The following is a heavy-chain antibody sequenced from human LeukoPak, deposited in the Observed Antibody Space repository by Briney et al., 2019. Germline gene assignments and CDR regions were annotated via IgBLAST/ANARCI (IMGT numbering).Heavy chain of an antibody. V-gene: IGHV4-59*01. CDR3: AREDTAMALDY. CDR1: GGSISSYY. J-gene: IGHJ4*02. D-gene: IGHD5-18*01. Sequence: SETLSLTCTVPGGSISSYYWSWIRQPPGKGLEWIGYIYYSGSTNYNPSLKSRVTISVDTSKNQFSLKLSSVTAADTAVYYCAREDTAMALDYWGQGTLVTVSS. CDR2: IYYSGST.